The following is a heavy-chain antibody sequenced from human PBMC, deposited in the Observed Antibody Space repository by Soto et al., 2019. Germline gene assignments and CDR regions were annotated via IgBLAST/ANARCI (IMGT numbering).Heavy chain of an antibody. CDR1: GGSISSGGYS. Sequence: QLQLQESGSGLVKPSQTLSLTCAVSGGSISSGGYSWSWIRQPPGKGLEWIEYIYHSGSTYYNPSLNSRVTISVDRSKNQFSLKLSSVTAADTAVYYCARAHYGDYGYGMDVWGQGTTVTVSS. CDR2: IYHSGST. CDR3: ARAHYGDYGYGMDV. D-gene: IGHD4-17*01. V-gene: IGHV4-30-2*01. J-gene: IGHJ6*02.